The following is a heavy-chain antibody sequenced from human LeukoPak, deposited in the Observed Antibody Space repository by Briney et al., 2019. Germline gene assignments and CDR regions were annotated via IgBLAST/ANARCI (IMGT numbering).Heavy chain of an antibody. CDR2: IIPIFGTA. J-gene: IGHJ6*03. CDR3: ARSRITGTTGLYYYYYMDV. D-gene: IGHD1-7*01. CDR1: GGTFSSYA. V-gene: IGHV1-69*13. Sequence: ASVKVSCKASGGTFSSYAISWVRQAPGQGLEWMGGIIPIFGTANYAQKFQGRVTITADESTSTAYMELSSLRSEDTAVYYCARSRITGTTGLYYYYYMDVWGKGTTVTVSS.